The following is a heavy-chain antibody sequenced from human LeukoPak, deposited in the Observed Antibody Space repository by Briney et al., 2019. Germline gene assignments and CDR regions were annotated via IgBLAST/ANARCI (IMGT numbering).Heavy chain of an antibody. D-gene: IGHD3-22*01. Sequence: ASVKVSCKASGYTFSNYNINWVRQAAGQGLEWMGWMNPNSGNTGYAQKFQGRVTMTRNTSISTAYMELSSLRSEDTAVYYCARNYDSSGYYRETFDYWGQGTLVTVSS. V-gene: IGHV1-8*02. CDR3: ARNYDSSGYYRETFDY. J-gene: IGHJ4*02. CDR1: GYTFSNYN. CDR2: MNPNSGNT.